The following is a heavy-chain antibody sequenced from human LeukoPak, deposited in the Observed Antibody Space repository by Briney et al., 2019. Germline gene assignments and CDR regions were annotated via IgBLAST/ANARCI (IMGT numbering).Heavy chain of an antibody. Sequence: PVKVSCKASGGTFSSYAISWVRQAPGQGLEWMGGIIPIFGTANYAQKFQGRVTITADESTSTAYMELSSLRSEDTAVYYCARDYYGSGSYYKPFDYWGQGTLVTVSS. J-gene: IGHJ4*02. V-gene: IGHV1-69*13. CDR3: ARDYYGSGSYYKPFDY. CDR1: GGTFSSYA. CDR2: IIPIFGTA. D-gene: IGHD3-10*01.